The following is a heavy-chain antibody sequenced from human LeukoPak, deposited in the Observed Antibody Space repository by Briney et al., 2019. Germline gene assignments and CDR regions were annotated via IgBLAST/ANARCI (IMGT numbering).Heavy chain of an antibody. D-gene: IGHD5-18*01. CDR2: INHSGST. CDR1: GGSFSGYY. V-gene: IGHV4-34*01. J-gene: IGHJ4*02. Sequence: SETLCLTCAVYGGSFSGYYWSWIRQPPGKGLEWIGEINHSGSTNYNPSLKSRVTISVDTSKNQFSLKLSSVTAADTAVYYCARGGIQLWLSRDYYFDYWGQGTLVTVSS. CDR3: ARGGIQLWLSRDYYFDY.